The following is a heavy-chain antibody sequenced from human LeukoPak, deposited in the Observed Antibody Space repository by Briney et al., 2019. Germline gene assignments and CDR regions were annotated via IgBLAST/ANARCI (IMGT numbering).Heavy chain of an antibody. V-gene: IGHV3-30*03. J-gene: IGHJ4*02. CDR2: ISYDGSNK. CDR3: ARDRTLGYYYDSSGYLDY. D-gene: IGHD3-22*01. Sequence: GGSLRLSCAASGFTFSSYGMHWVRQAPGKGLEWVAVISYDGSNKYYADSVKGRFTISRDNSKNTLYLQMNSLRAEDTAVYYCARDRTLGYYYDSSGYLDYWGQGTLVTVSS. CDR1: GFTFSSYG.